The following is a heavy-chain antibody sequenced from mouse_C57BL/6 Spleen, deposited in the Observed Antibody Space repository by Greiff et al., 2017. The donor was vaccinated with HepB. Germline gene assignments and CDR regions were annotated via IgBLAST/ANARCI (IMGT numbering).Heavy chain of an antibody. V-gene: IGHV1-55*01. CDR2: IYPGSGST. CDR1: GYTFTSYW. D-gene: IGHD2-4*01. Sequence: QVQLQQPGAELVKPGASVKMSCKASGYTFTSYWITWVKQRPGQGLEWIGDIYPGSGSTNYNEKFKSKATLTVDTSSSTAYMQLSSLTSEDSAVYYCARWDSYDYDGDYWGQGTTLTVSS. CDR3: ARWDSYDYDGDY. J-gene: IGHJ2*01.